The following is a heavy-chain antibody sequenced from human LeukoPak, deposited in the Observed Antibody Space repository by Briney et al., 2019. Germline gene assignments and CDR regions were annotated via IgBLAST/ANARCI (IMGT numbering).Heavy chain of an antibody. CDR3: ARGKGGIDAFDI. CDR2: IYYSGST. J-gene: IGHJ3*02. D-gene: IGHD2-15*01. CDR1: SYSISSGYY. Sequence: SETLSLTCTVSSYSISSGYYWGWIRQPPGKGLEWIGYIYYSGSTNYNPSLKSRVTISVDTSKNQFSLKLSSVTAADTAVYYCARGKGGIDAFDIWGQGTMVTVSS. V-gene: IGHV4-38-2*02.